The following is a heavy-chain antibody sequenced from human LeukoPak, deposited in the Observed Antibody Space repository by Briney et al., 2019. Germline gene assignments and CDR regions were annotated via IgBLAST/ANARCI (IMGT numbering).Heavy chain of an antibody. Sequence: GGSLRLSCAVSGLTFSNYWMHWVRQAPGKGLVWVSHINSDGSSISYADSVKGRFTISRDNAKNTLYLQMNSLRADDTAVYYLASVRYYDFWSYYGWGQGTLVTGSS. CDR3: ASVRYYDFWSYYG. V-gene: IGHV3-74*01. J-gene: IGHJ4*02. D-gene: IGHD3-3*01. CDR1: GLTFSNYW. CDR2: INSDGSSI.